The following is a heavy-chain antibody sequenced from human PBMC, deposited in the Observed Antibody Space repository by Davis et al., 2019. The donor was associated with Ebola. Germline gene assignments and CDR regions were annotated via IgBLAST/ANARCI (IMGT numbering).Heavy chain of an antibody. CDR3: VRDSGAPS. D-gene: IGHD7-27*01. CDR2: ISGSGGST. V-gene: IGHV3-23*01. J-gene: IGHJ4*02. CDR1: GFTFSSYW. Sequence: GESLKISCAASGFTFSSYWMSWVRQAPGKGLEWVSAISGSGGSTYYSDSVKGRFTISRDNAKNTLSLQMNSLRAEDTAVYYCVRDSGAPSWGQGTLVTVSS.